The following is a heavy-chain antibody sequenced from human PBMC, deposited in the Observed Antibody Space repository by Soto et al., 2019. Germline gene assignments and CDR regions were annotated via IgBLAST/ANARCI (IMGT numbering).Heavy chain of an antibody. CDR1: GFTFSTYW. CDR3: ARAPGSNHPFDY. CDR2: ISTDGSST. Sequence: EVQLVESGGGLVQPGGSLRLSCAATGFTFSTYWMHWVRQGPGKGLVWVSRISTDGSSTTYADSVKGRFTISRDNAKNTLYLQMNSLRAEDTAVYYCARAPGSNHPFDYWGQGSLVTVSS. V-gene: IGHV3-74*01. J-gene: IGHJ4*02. D-gene: IGHD2-2*01.